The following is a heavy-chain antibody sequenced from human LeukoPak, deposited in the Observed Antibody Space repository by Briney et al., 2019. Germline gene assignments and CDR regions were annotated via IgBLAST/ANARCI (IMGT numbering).Heavy chain of an antibody. CDR2: IKQDGSDK. Sequence: GGSLRLSCAASGFTLSRFWMNWVRQAPGKGLEWVANIKQDGSDKNYVDSVKGRFTISRENSKNLLYLQMNSLRAEHPAVYYCAGPASLYLGTEDQGFESWGQGTLVTVSS. D-gene: IGHD2/OR15-2a*01. V-gene: IGHV3-7*01. J-gene: IGHJ4*02. CDR1: GFTLSRFW. CDR3: AGPASLYLGTEDQGFES.